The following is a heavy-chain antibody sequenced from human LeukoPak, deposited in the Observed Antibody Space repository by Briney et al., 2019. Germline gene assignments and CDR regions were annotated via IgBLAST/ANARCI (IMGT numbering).Heavy chain of an antibody. D-gene: IGHD6-13*01. Sequence: GGSLRLSCAASGFTFSSYGMHWVRQAPGKGLEWVAVISYDGSNKYYADSVKGRFTISRDNSKNTLYLQMNSLRAEDTAVYYCAKELREYSSSLDYWGQGTLVTVSS. CDR3: AKELREYSSSLDY. V-gene: IGHV3-30*18. CDR2: ISYDGSNK. J-gene: IGHJ4*02. CDR1: GFTFSSYG.